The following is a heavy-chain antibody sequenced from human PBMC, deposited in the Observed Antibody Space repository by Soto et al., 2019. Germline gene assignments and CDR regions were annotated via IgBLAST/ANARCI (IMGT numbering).Heavy chain of an antibody. CDR1: RDTPNEIS. CDR3: ATLLPPGATPPDY. V-gene: IGHV1-24*01. J-gene: IGHJ4*02. D-gene: IGHD5-12*01. CDR2: FDPEDGET. Sequence: ASVKVSSKVSRDTPNEISLHWVRQVPGKGLEWMGGFDPEDGETIYAQKFQGRVTMTEDTSTDTAYMELSSLRSEDTAVYYCATLLPPGATPPDYWGQGTLVTVSS.